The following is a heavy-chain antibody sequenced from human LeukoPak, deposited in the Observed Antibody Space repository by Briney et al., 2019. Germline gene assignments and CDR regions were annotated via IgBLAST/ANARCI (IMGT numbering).Heavy chain of an antibody. CDR1: GGSIRSTTYY. Sequence: PSETLSLTCSVSGGSIRSTTYYWGWIRQPPGKGLEWIGEINHSGSTNYNPSLKSRVTISVDTSKNQFSLKLSSVTAADTAVYYCARRHTYRKYYGSGSYVGWGQGTLVTVSS. D-gene: IGHD3-10*01. J-gene: IGHJ4*02. CDR3: ARRHTYRKYYGSGSYVG. CDR2: INHSGST. V-gene: IGHV4-39*07.